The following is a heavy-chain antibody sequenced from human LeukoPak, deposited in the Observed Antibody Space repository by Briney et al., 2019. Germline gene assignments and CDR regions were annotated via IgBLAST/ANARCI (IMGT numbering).Heavy chain of an antibody. CDR1: GGTFSSYA. V-gene: IGHV1-69*05. CDR3: ARDSAPQQWLVPAY. J-gene: IGHJ4*02. D-gene: IGHD6-19*01. Sequence: SVKVSCKASGGTFSSYAISWVRQAPGQGLEWMGGIIPIFGTANYAQKFQGRVTMTRDTSTSTVYMELSSLRSEDTAVYYCARDSAPQQWLVPAYWGQGTLVTVSS. CDR2: IIPIFGTA.